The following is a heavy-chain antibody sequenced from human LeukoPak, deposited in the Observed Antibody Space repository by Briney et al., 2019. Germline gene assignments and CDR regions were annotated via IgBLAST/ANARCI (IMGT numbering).Heavy chain of an antibody. CDR3: ATYCSSTSCFRFADY. D-gene: IGHD2-2*01. J-gene: IGHJ4*02. CDR1: GGSISSSSYY. Sequence: PSETLSLTCTVSGGSISSSSYYWGWIRQPPGKGLVWIGSLYYRGNSYYYTSLKNRVTISVDTSKNQFSLKMSSVTAADTAVYYCATYCSSTSCFRFADYWGQGTLVTVSS. V-gene: IGHV4-39*07. CDR2: LYYRGNS.